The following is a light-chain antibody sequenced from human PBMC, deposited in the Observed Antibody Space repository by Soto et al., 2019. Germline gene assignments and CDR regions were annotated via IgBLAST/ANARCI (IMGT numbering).Light chain of an antibody. V-gene: IGKV1-5*03. J-gene: IGKJ1*01. CDR1: QSISSW. CDR2: KAS. CDR3: QQYNSYPWT. Sequence: DIQMTQSPSTLSASVGDRVTITCRASQSISSWLAWYQQKPGKAPKLLIYKASSLESGVPSRFSGSRSGTDFPLTISSLQPDDFATYYCQQYNSYPWTFGQGTKVEIK.